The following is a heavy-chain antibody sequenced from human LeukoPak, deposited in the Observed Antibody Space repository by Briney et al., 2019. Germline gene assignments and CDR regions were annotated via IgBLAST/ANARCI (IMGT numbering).Heavy chain of an antibody. CDR2: IYYSGST. CDR3: ATSGWYLLPGIY. D-gene: IGHD6-19*01. Sequence: SETLSLTCTVSGGSISSTNYYWGWIRQPPGKGLEWIGSIYYSGSTYYNPFLKSRVTISVDTSKNQFSLKLSSVTAADTAVFYCATSGWYLLPGIYWGQGTLVTVSS. J-gene: IGHJ4*02. V-gene: IGHV4-39*01. CDR1: GGSISSTNYY.